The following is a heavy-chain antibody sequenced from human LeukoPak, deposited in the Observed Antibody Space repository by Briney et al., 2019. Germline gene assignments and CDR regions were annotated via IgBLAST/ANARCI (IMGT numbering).Heavy chain of an antibody. D-gene: IGHD2-2*01. CDR2: IYTSGST. Sequence: PSETLSLTCTVSGGSISSYYWSWIRQPAGKGLEWIGRIYTSGSTNYNPSLKSRVTMSVDTSKNQFSLKLSSVTAADTAVYYCARAQGCSSTSCLYYFDYWGQGTLVTVSS. CDR3: ARAQGCSSTSCLYYFDY. J-gene: IGHJ4*02. CDR1: GGSISSYY. V-gene: IGHV4-4*07.